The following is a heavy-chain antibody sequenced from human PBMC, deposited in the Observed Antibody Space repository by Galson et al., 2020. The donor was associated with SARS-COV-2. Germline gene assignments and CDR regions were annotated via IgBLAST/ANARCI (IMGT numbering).Heavy chain of an antibody. CDR3: ARGAYCGGDCYFPHYGMDV. V-gene: IGHV3-48*03. CDR2: ISSSGSTI. CDR1: GFTFSSYE. Sequence: TGGSLRLSCAASGFTFSSYEMNWVRQAPGKGLEWVSYISSSGSTIYYADSVKSRFTISRDNAKNSLYLQMNSLRAEDTAVYYCARGAYCGGDCYFPHYGMDVWGQGTTVTVSS. J-gene: IGHJ6*02. D-gene: IGHD2-21*02.